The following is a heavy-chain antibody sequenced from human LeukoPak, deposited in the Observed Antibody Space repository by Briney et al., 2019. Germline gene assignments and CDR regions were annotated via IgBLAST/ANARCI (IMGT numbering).Heavy chain of an antibody. J-gene: IGHJ4*02. V-gene: IGHV4-59*01. D-gene: IGHD3-16*01. CDR1: GGSIRSYY. CDR3: ARSYATNFDY. Sequence: SETLSLTCTVSGGSIRSYYWSWIRQPPGKGLEWVGYIYFSGSTSYNPSLKSQVTISVDRSKNQFSLKLSSVAAADTAVYYCARSYATNFDYWGQGTLVTVSS. CDR2: IYFSGST.